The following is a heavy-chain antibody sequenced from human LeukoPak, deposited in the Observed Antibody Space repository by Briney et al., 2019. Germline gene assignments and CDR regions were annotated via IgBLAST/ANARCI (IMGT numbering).Heavy chain of an antibody. CDR2: IYYSGST. V-gene: IGHV4-30-4*08. CDR1: GGSISSGDYY. CDR3: ARDSSPVGGDNWFDP. J-gene: IGHJ5*02. D-gene: IGHD3-22*01. Sequence: SETLSLTCTVSGGSISSGDYYWSWIRQPPGKGLEWIGYIYYSGSTYYNPSLKSRVTISVDTSKNQFSLKLSSVTAADTAVYYCARDSSPVGGDNWFDPWGQGTLVTVSS.